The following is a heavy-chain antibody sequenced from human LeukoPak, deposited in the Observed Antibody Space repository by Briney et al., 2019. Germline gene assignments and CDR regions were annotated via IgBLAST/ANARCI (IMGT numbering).Heavy chain of an antibody. CDR3: ARARSSGWSQNWFDP. V-gene: IGHV4-61*09. Sequence: SETLSVTCTVSGGSISSGSYYWSWIRQPAGKGLEWIGHIYTSGSTSSNPSLRSRVTISVDTSKNQFSLKLSSVTAADTAEYYCARARSSGWSQNWFDPWGQGTLVTVSS. CDR2: IYTSGST. D-gene: IGHD6-19*01. CDR1: GGSISSGSYY. J-gene: IGHJ5*02.